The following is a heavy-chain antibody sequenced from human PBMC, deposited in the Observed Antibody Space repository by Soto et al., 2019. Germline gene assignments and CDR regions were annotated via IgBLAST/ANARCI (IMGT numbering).Heavy chain of an antibody. CDR2: RNPNNGNA. CDR1: GFTFITYD. D-gene: IGHD6-25*01. CDR3: ARRKERSGPYYLDL. Sequence: GASVKVSCKASGFTFITYDFSWVRQAAGQGLEWMGWRNPNNGNAGFAQKFRGRINMTRNTSISTAYLELSSLRSDDSAVYFCARRKERSGPYYLDLWGQGTQVTVSS. V-gene: IGHV1-8*01. J-gene: IGHJ4*02.